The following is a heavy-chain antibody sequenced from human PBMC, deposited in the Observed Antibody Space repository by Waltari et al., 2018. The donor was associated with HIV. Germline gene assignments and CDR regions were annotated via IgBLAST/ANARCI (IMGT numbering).Heavy chain of an antibody. CDR3: AKAISRIGVTEYYFDY. J-gene: IGHJ4*02. Sequence: DVQLVESGGGLVQPGRSLKLSCVASVFSFAPYAMHGARQALGKGLEWVSGISENSGRIGYADSVKGRFTISRDNAKNSLYLQMNSLKFEDTALYYCAKAISRIGVTEYYFDYWGQGTLVTVSS. CDR1: VFSFAPYA. CDR2: ISENSGRI. V-gene: IGHV3-9*01. D-gene: IGHD6-19*01.